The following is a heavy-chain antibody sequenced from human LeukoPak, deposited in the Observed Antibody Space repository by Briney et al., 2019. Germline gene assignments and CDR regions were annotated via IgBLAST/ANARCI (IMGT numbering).Heavy chain of an antibody. CDR2: IKQDGSEK. CDR3: AKGYYVDYFDY. J-gene: IGHJ4*02. D-gene: IGHD3-16*01. V-gene: IGHV3-7*03. Sequence: PGGSLRLSCAASGFTFSSYWMSWVRQAPGKGLEWVANIKQDGSEKYYVDSVKGRFTISRDNAKNSLYLQMNSLRAEDTAVYYCAKGYYVDYFDYWGQGTLVTVSS. CDR1: GFTFSSYW.